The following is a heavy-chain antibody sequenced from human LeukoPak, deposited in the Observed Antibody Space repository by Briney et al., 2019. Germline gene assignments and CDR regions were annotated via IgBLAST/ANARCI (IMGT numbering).Heavy chain of an antibody. CDR1: GGAFSGYY. CDR3: AREAVAGGSGSNYYYYGADG. J-gene: IGHJ6*02. D-gene: IGHD3-10*01. V-gene: IGHV4-59*01. CDR2: ISYSGST. Sequence: SETLSLTCAVYGGAFSGYYWSWFRQPPGKGLEWIGYISYSGSTNYNPSLKSRVTISVDTSKNHFSLTLSSVTAADTAVYYCAREAVAGGSGSNYYYYGADGWGQGTTVTVSS.